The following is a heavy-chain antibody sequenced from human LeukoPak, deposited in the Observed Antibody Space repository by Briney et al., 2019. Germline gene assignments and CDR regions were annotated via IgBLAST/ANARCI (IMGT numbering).Heavy chain of an antibody. CDR1: GYTFTGYY. CDR2: INPNSGGT. CDR3: ARGVYDSSGYYYDYFDY. V-gene: IGHV1-2*02. J-gene: IGHJ4*02. D-gene: IGHD3-22*01. Sequence: ASMKVSCKASGYTFTGYYMHWVRQAPGQGLEWMGWINPNSGGTNYAQKFQGRVTMTRDTSISTAYMELSRLRSDDTAVYYCARGVYDSSGYYYDYFDYWGQGTLVTVSS.